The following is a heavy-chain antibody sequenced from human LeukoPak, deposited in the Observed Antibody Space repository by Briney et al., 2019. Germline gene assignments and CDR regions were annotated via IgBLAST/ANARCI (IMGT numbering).Heavy chain of an antibody. CDR2: IRYDGSNK. V-gene: IGHV3-30*02. Sequence: GGSLRLSCAASGFTFSSYGMHWVRQAPGKGLEWVAFIRYDGSNKYYADSVKGRFTISRDNSKNTLYLQMNSLRAEDTAVYYRAKEADTAMVMNAFDIWGQGTMVTVSS. CDR3: AKEADTAMVMNAFDI. CDR1: GFTFSSYG. D-gene: IGHD5-18*01. J-gene: IGHJ3*02.